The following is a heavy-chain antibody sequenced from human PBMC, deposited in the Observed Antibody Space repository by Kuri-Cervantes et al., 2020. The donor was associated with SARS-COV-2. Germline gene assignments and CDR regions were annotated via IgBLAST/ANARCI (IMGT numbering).Heavy chain of an antibody. CDR3: ARGGGGQLDFDY. J-gene: IGHJ4*02. CDR2: IYTSGST. D-gene: IGHD6-13*01. Sequence: GSLRLSCTVSGGSISSYYWSWIRQPPGKGLEWIGRIYTSGSTNYNPSLKSRVTMSVDTSKNQFSLKLSSVTAADTAVYYCARGGGGQLDFDYWGQGTLVTVSS. V-gene: IGHV4-4*07. CDR1: GGSISSYY.